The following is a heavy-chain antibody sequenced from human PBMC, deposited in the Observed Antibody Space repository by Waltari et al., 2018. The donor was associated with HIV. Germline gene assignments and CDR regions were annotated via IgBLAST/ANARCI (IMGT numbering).Heavy chain of an antibody. CDR3: AKDHRGSHGYYYYYGMDV. Sequence: EVQLLESGGGLVQPGGSLRLSCAASGFTFSSYARSWVRQAPGKGLEWVSAISGSGGSTYYADSVKGRFTISRDNSKNTLYLQMNSLRAEDTAVYYCAKDHRGSHGYYYYYGMDVWGQGTTVTVSS. CDR2: ISGSGGST. V-gene: IGHV3-23*01. CDR1: GFTFSSYA. J-gene: IGHJ6*02. D-gene: IGHD3-10*01.